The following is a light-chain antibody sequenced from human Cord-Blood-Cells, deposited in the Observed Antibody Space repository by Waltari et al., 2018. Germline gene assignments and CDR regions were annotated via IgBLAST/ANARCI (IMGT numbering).Light chain of an antibody. J-gene: IGKJ5*01. CDR1: QSISSW. V-gene: IGKV1-5*01. CDR2: DAS. CDR3: QQYNSYTMT. Sequence: DIQMTQSPSTLSASVGDRVTITCRASQSISSWLAWYQQKPGKAPKLLIYDASSLESGVPSRFSGSGSGTEFTLTISSLQPDDFATYYCQQYNSYTMTFGQGTRLGIK.